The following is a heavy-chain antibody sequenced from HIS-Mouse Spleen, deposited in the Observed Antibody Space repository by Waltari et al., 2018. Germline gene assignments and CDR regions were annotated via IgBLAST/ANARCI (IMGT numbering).Heavy chain of an antibody. CDR2: IFSNDEK. CDR1: VFSLSNARMG. V-gene: IGHV2-26*01. Sequence: QVTLKESGPVLVKPTETLTLTCTVSVFSLSNARMGVSWIRHPPGKALEWLAHIFSNDEKSYSTSLKSRLTISKDTSKSQVVLTMTNMDPVDTATYYCARIKGRGQLERRGAGGAFDIWGQGTMVTVSS. CDR3: ARIKGRGQLERRGAGGAFDI. D-gene: IGHD1-1*01. J-gene: IGHJ3*02.